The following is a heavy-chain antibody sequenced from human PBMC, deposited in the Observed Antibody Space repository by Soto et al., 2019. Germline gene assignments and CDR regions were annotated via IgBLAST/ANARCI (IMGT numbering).Heavy chain of an antibody. J-gene: IGHJ3*02. CDR1: GHTFTSYY. CDR2: INPSGGST. Sequence: ASVKVSCKASGHTFTSYYMHWVRQAPGQGLEWMGIINPSGGSTSYAQKFQGRVTMTRDTSTSTVYMELSSLRSEDTAVYYCARDLKGYNFAWLFGDAFDIWGQGTMVTVSS. V-gene: IGHV1-46*01. CDR3: ARDLKGYNFAWLFGDAFDI. D-gene: IGHD3-9*01.